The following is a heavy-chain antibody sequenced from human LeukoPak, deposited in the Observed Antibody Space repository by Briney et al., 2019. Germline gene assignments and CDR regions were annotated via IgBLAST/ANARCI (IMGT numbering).Heavy chain of an antibody. CDR1: GGTFSSYA. D-gene: IGHD6-13*01. V-gene: IGHV1-69*04. Sequence: SVRVSCKASGGTFSSYAISWVRQAPGQGLEWMGRIIPILGIANYAQKFQGRVTITADKSTSTAYMELSSLRSEDTAVYYCASIPDSSSWHLFLTSWGQGTLVTVSS. CDR2: IIPILGIA. J-gene: IGHJ4*02. CDR3: ASIPDSSSWHLFLTS.